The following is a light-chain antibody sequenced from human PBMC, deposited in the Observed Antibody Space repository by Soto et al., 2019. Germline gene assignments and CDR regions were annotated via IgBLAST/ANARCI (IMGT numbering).Light chain of an antibody. CDR1: QSVISY. CDR2: DAS. J-gene: IGKJ5*01. Sequence: EIVVTQSPATLSLSPGERATLSCRASQSVISYLAWYQQKPVQAPRLLIYDASNRATGIPARFSGSGSGTDFTLTISSLEPEDFAVYYCQKRSNWTPGFGQGTRLEIK. V-gene: IGKV3-11*01. CDR3: QKRSNWTPG.